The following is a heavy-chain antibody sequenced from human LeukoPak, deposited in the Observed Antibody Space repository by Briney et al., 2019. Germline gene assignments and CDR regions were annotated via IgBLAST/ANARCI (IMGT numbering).Heavy chain of an antibody. CDR3: ARDRVVVVPAATNHDAFDI. CDR2: ISYDGSNK. Sequence: GGSLRLSCAASGFTFSSYAMHWVRQAPGKGLEWVAVISYDGSNKYYADSVKGRFTISRDNSKNTLYLQMNSLRAEDTAVYYCARDRVVVVPAATNHDAFDIWGQGIMVTVSS. J-gene: IGHJ3*02. D-gene: IGHD2-2*01. CDR1: GFTFSSYA. V-gene: IGHV3-30-3*01.